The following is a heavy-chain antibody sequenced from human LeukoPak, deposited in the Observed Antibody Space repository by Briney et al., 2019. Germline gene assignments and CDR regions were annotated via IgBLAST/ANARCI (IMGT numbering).Heavy chain of an antibody. V-gene: IGHV1-69*05. D-gene: IGHD3-22*01. CDR3: ASSRLDSSPPRITMIVVAYAFDI. CDR2: IIPIFGTA. CDR1: GGTFSSYA. Sequence: ASVKVSCKASGGTFSSYAISWLRQAPGQGLEWMGGIIPIFGTANYAQKFQGRVTITTDESTSTAYMELSSLRSEDTAVYYCASSRLDSSPPRITMIVVAYAFDIWGQGTMVTVSS. J-gene: IGHJ3*02.